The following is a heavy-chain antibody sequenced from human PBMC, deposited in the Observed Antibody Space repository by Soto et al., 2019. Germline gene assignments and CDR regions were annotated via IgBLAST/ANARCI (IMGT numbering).Heavy chain of an antibody. V-gene: IGHV3-23*01. D-gene: IGHD6-13*01. CDR3: AKGKGSSSWREQLWYYYYYMDV. Sequence: QSGGSLRLSCAASGFTFSSYAMSWVRQAPGKGLEWVSAISGSGGSTYYADSVKGRFTISRDNSKSTLYLQMNSLRAEDTAVYYCAKGKGSSSWREQLWYYYYYMDVWGKGTTVTVSS. CDR1: GFTFSSYA. J-gene: IGHJ6*03. CDR2: ISGSGGST.